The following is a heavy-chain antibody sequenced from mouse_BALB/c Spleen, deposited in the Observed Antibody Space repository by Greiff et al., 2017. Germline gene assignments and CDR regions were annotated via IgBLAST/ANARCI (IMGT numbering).Heavy chain of an antibody. CDR1: GFSLTSYG. Sequence: QVQLQQSGPSLVQPSQSLSITCTVSGFSLTSYGVHWVRQSPGKGLEWLGVIWRGGSTDYNAAFMSRLSITKDNSKSQVFFKMNSLQADDTAIYYCAKNYGSSYYAMDYWGQGTSVTVSS. V-gene: IGHV2-5-1*01. CDR2: IWRGGST. CDR3: AKNYGSSYYAMDY. J-gene: IGHJ4*01. D-gene: IGHD1-1*01.